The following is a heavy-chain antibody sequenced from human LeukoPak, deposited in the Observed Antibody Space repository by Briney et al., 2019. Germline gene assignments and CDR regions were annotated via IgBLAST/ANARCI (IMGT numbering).Heavy chain of an antibody. CDR3: ARSLTIREGDAFDI. CDR1: GYSFTTYG. D-gene: IGHD3-10*01. V-gene: IGHV1-18*01. Sequence: ASVKVSCKTSGYSFTTYGSTWVRQAPGQGLEWMGWISAYNGNTIYAQKFQGRVTMTTDTSTSTAYMELRSLRSDDTAVYYCARSLTIREGDAFDIWGQGTMVTVSS. CDR2: ISAYNGNT. J-gene: IGHJ3*02.